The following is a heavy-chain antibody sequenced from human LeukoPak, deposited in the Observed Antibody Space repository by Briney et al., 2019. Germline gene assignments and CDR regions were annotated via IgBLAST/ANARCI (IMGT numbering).Heavy chain of an antibody. CDR1: GYTFTSYG. CDR3: ARDNSGEVADISDAFDI. D-gene: IGHD3-16*01. Sequence: GASVKVSCTASGYTFTSYGISWVRQAPGQGLEWMGWISAYNGNTNYAQKLQGRVTMTTDTSTSTAYMELRSLRSDDTAVYYCARDNSGEVADISDAFDIWGQGTKVTVSS. V-gene: IGHV1-18*01. CDR2: ISAYNGNT. J-gene: IGHJ3*02.